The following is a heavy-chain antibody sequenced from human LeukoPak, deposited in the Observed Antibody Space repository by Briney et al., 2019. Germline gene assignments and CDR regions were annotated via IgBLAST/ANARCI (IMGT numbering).Heavy chain of an antibody. CDR2: IYYSGST. D-gene: IGHD1/OR15-1a*01. CDR3: ARNNIGTRTYDY. J-gene: IGHJ4*02. V-gene: IGHV4-39*01. CDR1: GGSISSSSYY. Sequence: KTSETLSLTCTVSGGSISSSSYYWGWIRQPPGKGLDWIGNIYYSGSTYYNPSLKSRVTISVDTSKNQFSLKLTSVTAADTAVHYCARNNIGTRTYDYWGQGTLVTVSS.